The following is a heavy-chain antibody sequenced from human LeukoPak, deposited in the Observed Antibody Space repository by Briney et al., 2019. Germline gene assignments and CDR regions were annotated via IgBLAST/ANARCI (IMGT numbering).Heavy chain of an antibody. CDR1: GGSISSYY. J-gene: IGHJ3*02. D-gene: IGHD3-3*01. CDR2: IYYSGCT. V-gene: IGHV4-59*01. Sequence: SSETLSLTCTVSGGSISSYYWSWIRQPPGKGLEWIGYIYYSGCTNYNPSLKSRVTISVDTSKNQFSLKLSSVTAADTAVYYCARDRWSGYSDAFDIWGQGTMVTVSS. CDR3: ARDRWSGYSDAFDI.